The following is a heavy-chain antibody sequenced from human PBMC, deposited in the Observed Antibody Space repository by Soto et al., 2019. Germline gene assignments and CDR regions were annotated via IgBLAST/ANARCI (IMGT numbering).Heavy chain of an antibody. Sequence: SETLSLTCTVSGDSISSYYWSWIRQPPGKGLEWIGYIYYSGSTNYNPSLKSRVTISVDTSKNQFSLKLSSVTAADTAVYYCARSNGDYGDYRTQGTLVTVSS. CDR1: GDSISSYY. D-gene: IGHD4-17*01. J-gene: IGHJ4*02. CDR3: ARSNGDYGDY. CDR2: IYYSGST. V-gene: IGHV4-59*01.